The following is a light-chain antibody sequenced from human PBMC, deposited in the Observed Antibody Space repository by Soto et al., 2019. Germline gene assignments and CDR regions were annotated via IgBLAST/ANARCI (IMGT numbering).Light chain of an antibody. Sequence: DIQMTQSPSTLSASVGDRVTITCRASQSISTWLACYQQKPGKAPKLLFYRASNLEGGVPSRFSGGGSGTEFTLTINSLQPDDSATYYRQQYKSYPWTFGQGTKVDIK. CDR3: QQYKSYPWT. CDR2: RAS. V-gene: IGKV1-5*03. CDR1: QSISTW. J-gene: IGKJ1*01.